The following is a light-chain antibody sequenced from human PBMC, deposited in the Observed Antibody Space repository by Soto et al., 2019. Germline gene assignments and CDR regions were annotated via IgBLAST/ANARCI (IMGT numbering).Light chain of an antibody. CDR1: GSNIGSHT. Sequence: QLVLTQPPSASGTPGQRVTISCSGSGSNIGSHTVNWYQQLPGTAPKLLIYGNNQRPSGVPDRFSGSKSGTSASLANSGLQSEDEADYYCTAWDDSLNGRVFGGGTKLTVL. CDR3: TAWDDSLNGRV. J-gene: IGLJ2*01. V-gene: IGLV1-44*01. CDR2: GNN.